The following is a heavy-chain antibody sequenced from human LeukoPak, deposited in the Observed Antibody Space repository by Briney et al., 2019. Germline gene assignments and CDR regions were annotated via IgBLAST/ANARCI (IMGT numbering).Heavy chain of an antibody. CDR3: ARHLNRYVYGSGSADNWFDP. V-gene: IGHV4-38-2*01. CDR2: IYHSGST. D-gene: IGHD3-10*01. Sequence: SETLSLTCAVSGYSISSGYYWGWIRQPPGKGLEWIGSIYHSGSTYYNPSLKSRGTISVDTSNNQFSLKLSSVPAADTAVYYCARHLNRYVYGSGSADNWFDPWGQGTLVTVSS. CDR1: GYSISSGYY. J-gene: IGHJ5*02.